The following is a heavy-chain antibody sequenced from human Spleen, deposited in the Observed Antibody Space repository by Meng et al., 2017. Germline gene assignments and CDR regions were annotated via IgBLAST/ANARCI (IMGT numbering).Heavy chain of an antibody. J-gene: IGHJ5*02. Sequence: QVHRPESGPGLVKPSQTLSLTCTVSGGSISSGCYYWSWIRQHPGKGLEWIGYIYYSGSTYYNPSLKSLVTISVDTSKNQFSLKLSSVTAADTAVYYCARSAYAINNWFDPWGQGTLVTVSS. CDR2: IYYSGST. V-gene: IGHV4-31*01. CDR1: GGSISSGCYY. CDR3: ARSAYAINNWFDP. D-gene: IGHD3-9*01.